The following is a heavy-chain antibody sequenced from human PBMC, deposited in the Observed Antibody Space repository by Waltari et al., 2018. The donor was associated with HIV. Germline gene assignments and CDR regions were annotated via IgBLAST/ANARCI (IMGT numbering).Heavy chain of an antibody. D-gene: IGHD3-10*01. CDR3: ARGGWYYYGSGSYLPCGV. J-gene: IGHJ6*02. CDR1: GGSFSGYY. V-gene: IGHV4-34*01. CDR2: INHSGST. Sequence: QVQLQQWGAGLLKPSESLSLPCAVYGGSFSGYYWSWIRQPPGKGLEWGGEINHSGSTNYNPSLKSRVNISVDTSKNQFSLKLSSVTAADTAVYYCARGGWYYYGSGSYLPCGVWGQGTTVTVSS.